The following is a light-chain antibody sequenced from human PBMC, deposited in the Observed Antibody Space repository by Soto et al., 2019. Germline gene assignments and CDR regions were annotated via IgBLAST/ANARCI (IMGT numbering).Light chain of an antibody. CDR1: EDVSSK. Sequence: IFMTQSPATLSVSPGGRATFSCRASEDVSSKLAWYQQKPGLPPRLVIYDASTRATGIPGRFSGSGSGKDFTLTISGLQSEDFAIYYCLQYDTWPPGTFGQGTKVEI. J-gene: IGKJ1*01. V-gene: IGKV3-15*01. CDR3: LQYDTWPPGT. CDR2: DAS.